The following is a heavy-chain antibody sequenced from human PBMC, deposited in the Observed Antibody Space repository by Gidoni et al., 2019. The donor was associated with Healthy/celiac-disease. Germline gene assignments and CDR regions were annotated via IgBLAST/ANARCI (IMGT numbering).Heavy chain of an antibody. J-gene: IGHJ4*02. Sequence: EVQLVESGGGVVKPGGSLRLSCAASGFTVSNAWMSWVRQAPGKGLEWVGRIKSKTDGGTTDYAAPVKGRFTISRDDSKNTLYLQMNSLKTEDTAVYYCSVQAFQPDNYYDSSGSDYWGQGTLVTVSS. V-gene: IGHV3-15*01. D-gene: IGHD3-22*01. CDR1: GFTVSNAW. CDR2: IKSKTDGGTT. CDR3: SVQAFQPDNYYDSSGSDY.